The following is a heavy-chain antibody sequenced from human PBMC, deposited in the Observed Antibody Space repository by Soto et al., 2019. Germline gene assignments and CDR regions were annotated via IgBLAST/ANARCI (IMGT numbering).Heavy chain of an antibody. J-gene: IGHJ4*02. Sequence: SETLSLTCTVSGGSISGHYWSWIRQPAGKGLEWIGRIYSSGNTNYNPSLKSRVTMSIDTSKNQFFLKLTSVTAADTALYYCAKGPRSSDWYSIDYWGQGTLVTVSS. CDR3: AKGPRSSDWYSIDY. D-gene: IGHD2-2*01. CDR1: GGSISGHY. V-gene: IGHV4-4*07. CDR2: IYSSGNT.